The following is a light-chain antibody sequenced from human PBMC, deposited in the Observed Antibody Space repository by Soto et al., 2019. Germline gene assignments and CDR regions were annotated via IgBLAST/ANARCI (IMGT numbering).Light chain of an antibody. Sequence: QSVLTQPPSASGSPGQSVAISCTGTSSDVGGNYCVSWYQQHPGKAPKLLVYEVTKPPAGVPDLFSGTKSGNTASLTVAGRPAEEEDDYYCSSYDGSNSVVFGGGTKLTVL. CDR1: SSDVGGNYC. J-gene: IGLJ2*01. CDR3: SSYDGSNSVV. V-gene: IGLV2-8*01. CDR2: EVT.